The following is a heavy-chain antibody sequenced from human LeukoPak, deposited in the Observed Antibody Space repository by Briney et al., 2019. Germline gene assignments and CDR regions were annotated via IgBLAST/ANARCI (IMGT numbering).Heavy chain of an antibody. J-gene: IGHJ4*02. CDR1: GFTFSTYS. D-gene: IGHD3-3*01. CDR3: ARGFAPAY. CDR2: ISNSGGSN. V-gene: IGHV3-48*01. Sequence: GGSLRLSCVASGFTFSTYSMSWVRQAAGKGLEWVSYISNSGGSNYYADSVKGRFTISRDIAKNSLYLQMNSLRAEDTAVYYCARGFAPAYWGQGTLVTVSS.